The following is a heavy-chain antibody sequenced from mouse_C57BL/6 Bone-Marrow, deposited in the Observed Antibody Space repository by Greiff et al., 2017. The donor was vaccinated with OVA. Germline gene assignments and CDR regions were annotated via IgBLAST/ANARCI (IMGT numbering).Heavy chain of an antibody. Sequence: VQLQQSGGDLVKPGGSLKLSCAASGFTFSSYGMSWVRQTPDKRLEWVATISSGGSYTYYPDSVKGRFTISRDNAKNNLYLQMNSQKSADTAMDYCARQDYAVYYVVHYYAMDYWGQGTSVTVSS. V-gene: IGHV5-6*01. CDR2: ISSGGSYT. D-gene: IGHD2-3*01. CDR1: GFTFSSYG. CDR3: ARQDYAVYYVVHYYAMDY. J-gene: IGHJ4*01.